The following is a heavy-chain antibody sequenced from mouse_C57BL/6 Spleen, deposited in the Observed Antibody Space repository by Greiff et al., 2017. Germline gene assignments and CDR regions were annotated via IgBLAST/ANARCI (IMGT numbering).Heavy chain of an antibody. J-gene: IGHJ4*01. CDR3: ARTIYYGYDYAMDY. Sequence: QVQLKESGPELVKPGASVKISCKASGYAFSSSWMNWVKQRPGKGLEWIGRIYPGDGDTNYNGKFKGKATLTADKSSSTAYMQLSSLTSEDSAVYFCARTIYYGYDYAMDYWGQGTSVTVSS. CDR2: IYPGDGDT. V-gene: IGHV1-82*01. D-gene: IGHD2-2*01. CDR1: GYAFSSSW.